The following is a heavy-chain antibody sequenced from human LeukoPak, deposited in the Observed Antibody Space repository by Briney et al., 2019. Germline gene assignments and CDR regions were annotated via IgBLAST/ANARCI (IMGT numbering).Heavy chain of an antibody. D-gene: IGHD2-15*01. CDR1: GGSISSYY. J-gene: IGHJ5*02. CDR3: ARDRFSESQLPLLINWFDP. CDR2: IYTSGST. V-gene: IGHV4-4*07. Sequence: SETLSLTCTVSGGSISSYYWSWIRQPAGKGLERIGRIYTSGSTNYNPSLKSRVTMSVDTSKNHFSLKLSSVTAADTAVYSCARDRFSESQLPLLINWFDPWGQGTLVTVSS.